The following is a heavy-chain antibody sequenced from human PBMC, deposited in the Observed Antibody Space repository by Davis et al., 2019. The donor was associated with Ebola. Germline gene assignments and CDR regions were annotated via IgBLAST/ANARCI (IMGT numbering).Heavy chain of an antibody. CDR3: AKDHQYGDFD. D-gene: IGHD4-17*01. Sequence: GESLKISCAASGFTFRNYAMHWVRQAPGKGLEWVAVVIYDGSNQYYADSVKGRFTISRDNSKNTSYLQMNSLRPEDTAVYYCAKDHQYGDFDWGQGTLVTVSS. V-gene: IGHV3-30*18. CDR2: VIYDGSNQ. CDR1: GFTFRNYA. J-gene: IGHJ4*02.